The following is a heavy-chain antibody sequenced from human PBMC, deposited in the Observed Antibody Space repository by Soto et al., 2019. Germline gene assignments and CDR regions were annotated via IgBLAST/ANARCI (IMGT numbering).Heavy chain of an antibody. J-gene: IGHJ4*02. CDR2: ILVGGST. CDR3: AREVEAGIAAAGTNY. CDR1: GFTCSSYD. D-gene: IGHD6-13*01. Sequence: GGSLRLSCAASGFTCSSYDMSWVRQAPGKGLEWVSTILVGGSTHYPDSVKGRFTISRDNSKNTVFLQMNSLTAGDTAVYYCAREVEAGIAAAGTNYWGQGTLVTVSS. V-gene: IGHV3-23*01.